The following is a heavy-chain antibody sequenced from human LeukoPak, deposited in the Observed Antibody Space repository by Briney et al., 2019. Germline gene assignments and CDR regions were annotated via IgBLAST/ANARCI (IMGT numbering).Heavy chain of an antibody. D-gene: IGHD3-10*01. CDR3: ARGGSLEGLSYGSGIEDWFDP. CDR2: ISGSGGDT. Sequence: GGSLRLSCAASGFTFSNYGMTWVRQAPGKGLEWVSGISGSGGDTYYADSVKGRFTISRDNAKNSLYLQMNSLRAEDTAVYYCARGGSLEGLSYGSGIEDWFDPWGQGTLVTVSS. J-gene: IGHJ5*02. CDR1: GFTFSNYG. V-gene: IGHV3-23*01.